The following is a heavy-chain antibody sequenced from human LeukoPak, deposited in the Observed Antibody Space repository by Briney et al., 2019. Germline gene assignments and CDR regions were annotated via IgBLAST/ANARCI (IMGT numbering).Heavy chain of an antibody. V-gene: IGHV4-59*08. Sequence: SETLSLTCTVSGGSISSYYWSWIRQPPGKGLEWIGYLYYSGSTNYNPSLKSRVTISVGTSKNQLSLKVSSVPAAETAVYYCARQVAVAGISYFDYWGQGTLVTVSS. J-gene: IGHJ4*02. D-gene: IGHD6-19*01. CDR2: LYYSGST. CDR3: ARQVAVAGISYFDY. CDR1: GGSISSYY.